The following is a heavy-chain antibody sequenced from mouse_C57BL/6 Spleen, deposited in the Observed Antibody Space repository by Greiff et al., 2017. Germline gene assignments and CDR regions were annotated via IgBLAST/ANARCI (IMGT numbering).Heavy chain of an antibody. CDR3: ARSYGSTHWYFDV. J-gene: IGHJ1*03. D-gene: IGHD1-1*01. V-gene: IGHV14-3*01. CDR1: GFNIQNTY. CDR2: IDPANGNT. Sequence: VQLQQSVAELVRPGASVKLSCTASGFNIQNTYMHWVKQRPEQGLEWIGRIDPANGNTKYAPKFQGKATITADTSSNTAYLQLSSLTSEDTAIYYCARSYGSTHWYFDVWGTGTTVTVSS.